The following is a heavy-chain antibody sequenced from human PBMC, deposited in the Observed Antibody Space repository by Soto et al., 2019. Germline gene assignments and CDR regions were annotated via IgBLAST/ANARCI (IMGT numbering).Heavy chain of an antibody. CDR3: AREGDHTSPRSWFDP. J-gene: IGHJ5*02. CDR1: GGSFSGYY. Sequence: PETLSLTCAVYGGSFSGYYWNCIRQPPGKGLEWIGEINQSGSTNYNPSLKSRVTISVDTSNNQFSLKMSSVTAADTAVYYCAREGDHTSPRSWFDPWGQGTQVTVSS. CDR2: INQSGST. V-gene: IGHV4-34*01.